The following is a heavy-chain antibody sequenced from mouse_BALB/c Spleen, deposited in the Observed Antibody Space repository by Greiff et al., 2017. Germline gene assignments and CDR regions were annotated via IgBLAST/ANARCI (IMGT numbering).Heavy chain of an antibody. CDR2: INPSNGRT. J-gene: IGHJ1*01. D-gene: IGHD1-1*01. V-gene: IGHV1S81*02. Sequence: VQLQQPGAELVKPGASVKLSCKASGYTFTSYWMHWVKQRPGQGLEWIGEINPSNGRTNYNEKFKSKATLTVDKSSSTAYMQLSSLTSEDSAVYYCARSDYYGSRWYFDVWCAGTTVTVSS. CDR3: ARSDYYGSRWYFDV. CDR1: GYTFTSYW.